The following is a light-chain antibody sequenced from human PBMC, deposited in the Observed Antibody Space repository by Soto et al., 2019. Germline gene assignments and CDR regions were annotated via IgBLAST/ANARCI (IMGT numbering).Light chain of an antibody. Sequence: QSALTQPPSASGAPGQSVTISCTGTSSDVGGYNFFSWYQQPPGKAPKLIIDEVTRRPSGVPDRFSCSKSGNTASLTVSGLQAEEEADYYGSSYAGINSVVFGGGTKLTVL. CDR3: SSYAGINSVV. J-gene: IGLJ2*01. V-gene: IGLV2-8*01. CDR2: EVT. CDR1: SSDVGGYNF.